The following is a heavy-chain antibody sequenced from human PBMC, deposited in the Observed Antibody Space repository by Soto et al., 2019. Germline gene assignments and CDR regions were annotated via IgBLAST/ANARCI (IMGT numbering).Heavy chain of an antibody. CDR1: GGSFNGYY. V-gene: IGHV4-34*01. J-gene: IGHJ4*02. Sequence: SETLFLTCAVYGGSFNGYYWTWIRQPPGKGPEWIGDINHSGSTNYHPSLKSRVTISVDTSKNQFSLKLRSVTAADMAVFYCARAPDKYYFDSWGQGTLVTVSS. CDR3: ARAPDKYYFDS. CDR2: INHSGST.